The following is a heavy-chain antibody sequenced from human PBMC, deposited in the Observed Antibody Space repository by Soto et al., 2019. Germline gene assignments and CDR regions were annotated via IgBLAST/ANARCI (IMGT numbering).Heavy chain of an antibody. V-gene: IGHV3-23*01. CDR3: AKGDTSFSWYDYYYYYGMDV. CDR2: ISGSGGST. D-gene: IGHD5-18*01. J-gene: IGHJ6*02. CDR1: GFTFSSYA. Sequence: PGWSLRLSCAASGFTFSSYAMSWVRQAPGKGLEWVSAISGSGGSTYYADSVKGRFTISRDNSKNTLYLQMNSLRAEDTAVYYCAKGDTSFSWYDYYYYYGMDVWGQGTTVTVSS.